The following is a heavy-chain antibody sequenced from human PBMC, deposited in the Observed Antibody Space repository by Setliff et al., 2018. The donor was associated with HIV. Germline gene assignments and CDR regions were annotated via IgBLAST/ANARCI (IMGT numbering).Heavy chain of an antibody. J-gene: IGHJ3*01. D-gene: IGHD5-12*01. CDR3: ASAGAWQRNALDF. V-gene: IGHV1-46*01. CDR1: GYSFTNHY. Sequence: GASVKVSCKVSGYSFTNHYMHWVRQAPGQGLEWMGVINPTGGSARNTQKFQGRVAMTRDTSTSTVYMELSSLRSEDTAVYYCASAGAWQRNALDFWGQGTMVT. CDR2: INPTGGSA.